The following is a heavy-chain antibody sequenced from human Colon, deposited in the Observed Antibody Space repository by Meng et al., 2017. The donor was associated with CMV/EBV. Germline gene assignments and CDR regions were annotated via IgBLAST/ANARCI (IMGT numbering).Heavy chain of an antibody. Sequence: GESLKISCAASGFTFSGSVIHWVRQASGKGLEWVGRIRSKLNNYATSYAASVKGRFTISRDDSKNTAFLQMNSLKTEDTAVYFCTRLFEYVDCEGGYWGQGTLVTVSS. CDR1: GFTFSGSV. CDR2: IRSKLNNYAT. D-gene: IGHD4-17*01. J-gene: IGHJ4*02. CDR3: TRLFEYVDCEGGY. V-gene: IGHV3-73*01.